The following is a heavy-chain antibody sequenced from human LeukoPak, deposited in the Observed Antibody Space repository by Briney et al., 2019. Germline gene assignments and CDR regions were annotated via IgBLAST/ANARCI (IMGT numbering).Heavy chain of an antibody. V-gene: IGHV4-34*01. CDR2: INHSGST. CDR3: ASEDVDY. CDR1: GGSFSDHY. Sequence: SETLSLTCAVYGGSFSDHYWSCIRQPPGKGLEWIGEINHSGSTNYNPSLKSRVTISVDTSKNQFSLKLSSVTAADTAVYYCASEDVDYWGQGTLVTVSS. J-gene: IGHJ4*02.